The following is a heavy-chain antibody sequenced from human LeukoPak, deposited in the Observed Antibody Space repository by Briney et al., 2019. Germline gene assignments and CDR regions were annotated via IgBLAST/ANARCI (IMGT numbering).Heavy chain of an antibody. V-gene: IGHV1-24*01. CDR3: ATAGYYGSGSYRGMDV. D-gene: IGHD3-10*01. Sequence: ASVKVSCKVSGYTLTELSMHWVRQAPGKGLEWMGGFDPEDGETIYAQKYQGRVTMTEDTSTDTAYMELSSLRSEDTAVYYCATAGYYGSGSYRGMDVWGQGTTVTVSS. CDR1: GYTLTELS. J-gene: IGHJ6*02. CDR2: FDPEDGET.